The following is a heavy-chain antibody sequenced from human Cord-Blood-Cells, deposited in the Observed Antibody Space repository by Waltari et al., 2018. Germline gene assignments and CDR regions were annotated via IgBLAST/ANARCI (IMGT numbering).Heavy chain of an antibody. CDR1: GYTFTGYY. CDR2: INPTAGGT. V-gene: IGHV1-2*04. D-gene: IGHD6-13*01. Sequence: QVQLVQSGAEVKKPGASVKVSCKASGYTFTGYYMHWVRQAPGQGLGWMGWINPTAGGTNYAQKFQGWVTMTRDPSISTAYMELSRLRSDDTAVYYCARASRAAGFDYWGQGTLVTVSS. J-gene: IGHJ4*02. CDR3: ARASRAAGFDY.